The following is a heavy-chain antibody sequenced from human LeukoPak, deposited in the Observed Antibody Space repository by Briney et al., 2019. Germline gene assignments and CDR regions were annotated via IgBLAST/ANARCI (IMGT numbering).Heavy chain of an antibody. J-gene: IGHJ4*02. D-gene: IGHD2-2*01. Sequence: KPGGSLRLSCAASGFTFSDYYMSWIRQAPGKGLEWVSYISSSGSTIYYADSVKRRFTISRDNAKNSLYLQMNSLRAEDTAVYYCARVQDCSSTSCYFGSFDYWGQGTLVTVSS. CDR3: ARVQDCSSTSCYFGSFDY. CDR2: ISSSGSTI. CDR1: GFTFSDYY. V-gene: IGHV3-11*04.